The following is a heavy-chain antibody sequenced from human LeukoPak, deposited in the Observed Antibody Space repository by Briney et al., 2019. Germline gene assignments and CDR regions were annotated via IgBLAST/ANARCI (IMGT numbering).Heavy chain of an antibody. CDR2: VYYSGTT. CDR3: AREDPQTRVPEGMDV. CDR1: GGSTSYYY. V-gene: IGHV4-59*01. J-gene: IGHJ6*02. Sequence: SETLSLTCTVSGGSTSYYYWSWIRQSPGKGLEWIGYVYYSGTTNYNPSLKSRVTISVDTSKNQFSLQLRSVTAAVTAVYYCAREDPQTRVPEGMDVWGQGTTVTVSS. D-gene: IGHD4/OR15-4a*01.